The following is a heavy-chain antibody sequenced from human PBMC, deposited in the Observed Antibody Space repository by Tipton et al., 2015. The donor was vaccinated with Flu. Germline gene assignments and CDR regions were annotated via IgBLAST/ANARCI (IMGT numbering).Heavy chain of an antibody. CDR2: IYHSGST. CDR1: GGSISSSNW. D-gene: IGHD4-23*01. Sequence: GSLRLSCAVSGGSISSSNWWSWVRQPPGKGLEWIGEIYHSGSTNYNPSLKSRVTISVDKSKNQFSLKLSSVTAADTAAYYCARDRRARTAAGGVDWGQGTLVTVSS. CDR3: ARDRRARTAAGGVD. V-gene: IGHV4-4*02. J-gene: IGHJ4*02.